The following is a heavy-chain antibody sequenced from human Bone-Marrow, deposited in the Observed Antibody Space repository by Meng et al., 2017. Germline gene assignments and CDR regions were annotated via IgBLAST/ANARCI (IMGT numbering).Heavy chain of an antibody. J-gene: IGHJ4*02. V-gene: IGHV3-74*01. D-gene: IGHD3-22*01. CDR2: INSDGSST. Sequence: LQRGGSGGGFVQTGGAQRLSCAASGVTFSSYWMHWVRQAPGKGLVWVSRINSDGSSTSYADSVKGRFTISRDNAKNTLYLQMNSLRAEDTAVYYCARDPYYYDSSGYYDYWGQGTLVTVSS. CDR1: GVTFSSYW. CDR3: ARDPYYYDSSGYYDY.